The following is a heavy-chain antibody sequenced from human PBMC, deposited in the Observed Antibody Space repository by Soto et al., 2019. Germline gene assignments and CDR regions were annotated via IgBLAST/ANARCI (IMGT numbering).Heavy chain of an antibody. CDR3: ARGRKNYYGSGSYYTFFPLNWFDP. J-gene: IGHJ5*02. CDR2: INHSGST. D-gene: IGHD3-10*01. V-gene: IGHV4-34*01. Sequence: SETLSLTCAVYGGSFSGYYWSWMRQPPGKGLEWIGEINHSGSTNYNPSLKSRVTISVDTSKNQFSLKLSSVTAADTAVYYCARGRKNYYGSGSYYTFFPLNWFDPWGQGTLVTVSS. CDR1: GGSFSGYY.